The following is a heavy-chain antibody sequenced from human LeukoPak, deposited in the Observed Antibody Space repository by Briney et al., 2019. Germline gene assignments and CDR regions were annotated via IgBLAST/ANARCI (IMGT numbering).Heavy chain of an antibody. CDR2: IYTSGST. D-gene: IGHD3-3*01. CDR1: GGSISSYY. CDR3: ARSPPHPIFGVVINSYGMDV. Sequence: PSETLSLTCTVSGGSISSYYWSWIRQPAGKGLEWIGRIYTSGSTNYNPSLTSRVTMSVDTSKNQFSLKLSSVTAADTAVYYCARSPPHPIFGVVINSYGMDVWGKGTRATVS. V-gene: IGHV4-4*07. J-gene: IGHJ6*04.